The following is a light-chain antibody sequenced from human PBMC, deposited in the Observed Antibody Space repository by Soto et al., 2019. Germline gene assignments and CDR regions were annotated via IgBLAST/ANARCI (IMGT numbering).Light chain of an antibody. V-gene: IGKV3-15*01. Sequence: EIVMTQSPATLSVSPGERATLSCRASQSVSSNLAWYQQKPGQAPRLLIYGASTRATGIPARFSGSGSGTEFTLTISSLQSEDVAVYYCKQYNNWPKTFGQGTKVDIK. CDR2: GAS. CDR1: QSVSSN. J-gene: IGKJ1*01. CDR3: KQYNNWPKT.